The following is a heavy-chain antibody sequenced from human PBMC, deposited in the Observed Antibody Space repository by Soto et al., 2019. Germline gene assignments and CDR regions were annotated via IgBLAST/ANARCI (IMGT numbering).Heavy chain of an antibody. J-gene: IGHJ6*02. CDR2: IYYSGST. CDR3: SRERRAARPGGDYYYGMDV. V-gene: IGHV4-59*01. CDR1: GDSISSYY. D-gene: IGHD6-6*01. Sequence: SETLSLTCTVSGDSISSYYWSWIRQPPGKGLEWIGYIYYSGSTNYNPSLKSRVTISVDTSKNKFSLKLSSVTAADTAVYYCSRERRAARPGGDYYYGMDVWGQGTTVIVSS.